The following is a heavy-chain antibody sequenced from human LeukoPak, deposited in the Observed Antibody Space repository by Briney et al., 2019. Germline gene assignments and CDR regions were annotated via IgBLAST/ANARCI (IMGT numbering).Heavy chain of an antibody. CDR3: ARDPYSSGWYEYGMDV. V-gene: IGHV3-11*01. D-gene: IGHD6-19*01. J-gene: IGHJ6*02. CDR2: ISSSGSTI. Sequence: GGSLRLSCAASGFTFNDYYMSWIRQAPGKGLEWVSYISSSGSTIYYADSVKGRFTISRDNAKNSLYLQMNSLRAEDTAVYYCARDPYSSGWYEYGMDVWGQGTTVTVSS. CDR1: GFTFNDYY.